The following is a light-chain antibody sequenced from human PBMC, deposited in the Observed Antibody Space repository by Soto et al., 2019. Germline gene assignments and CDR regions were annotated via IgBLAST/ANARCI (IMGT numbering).Light chain of an antibody. CDR3: KHYNSYSEA. CDR1: QTISSW. Sequence: DIQMTQSPSSLSASVGDRVTITCRASQTISSWLAWYQQKPGKAPKLLIYKASTLKSGVQSRFSGSGSGTEFTLTIRSLQPDDFATYYCKHYNSYSEAFGQGTKVDI. CDR2: KAS. V-gene: IGKV1-5*03. J-gene: IGKJ1*01.